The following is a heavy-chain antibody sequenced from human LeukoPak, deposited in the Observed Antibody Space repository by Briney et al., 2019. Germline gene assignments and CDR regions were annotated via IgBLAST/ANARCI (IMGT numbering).Heavy chain of an antibody. V-gene: IGHV6-1*01. CDR1: GDSVSSNSAA. Sequence: SQTPSLTCAISGDSVSSNSAAWSWIRQSPSRGLEWLGRTYYRSKWYNDYAVSVKSRITINPDTSKNQFSLQLNSVTPEDTAVYYCANGWNYFDYWGQGTLVTVSS. CDR2: TYYRSKWYN. CDR3: ANGWNYFDY. D-gene: IGHD6-19*01. J-gene: IGHJ4*02.